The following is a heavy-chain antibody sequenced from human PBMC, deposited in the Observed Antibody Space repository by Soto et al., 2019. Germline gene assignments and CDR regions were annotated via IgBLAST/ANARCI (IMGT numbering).Heavy chain of an antibody. V-gene: IGHV3-64*01. CDR2: ISGNGDTT. J-gene: IGHJ6*02. CDR3: XXXXXAXV. CDR1: GFTFSNYA. Sequence: EVQLVESGGGLVQPGGSLRLSCAASGFTFSNYAMHWVRPAPGKGLECVSVISGNGDTTYYANSVKDRFTISRDNSKXXLXXXXXXXXXXXXXXXXXXXXXXAXVWGQGTTVAVSS.